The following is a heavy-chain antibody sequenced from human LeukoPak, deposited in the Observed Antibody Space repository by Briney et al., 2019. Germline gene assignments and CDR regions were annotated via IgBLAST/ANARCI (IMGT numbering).Heavy chain of an antibody. J-gene: IGHJ4*02. CDR2: INSDGSST. CDR1: GFTFSSYW. Sequence: GGSLRLSCAASGFTFSSYWMHWVRQAPGKGLVWVSRINSDGSSTSYADSVKGRFTISRDNAKNTLYPQMNSLRAEDTAVYYCASIGYSSSSDYWGQGTLVTVSS. V-gene: IGHV3-74*01. D-gene: IGHD6-6*01. CDR3: ASIGYSSSSDY.